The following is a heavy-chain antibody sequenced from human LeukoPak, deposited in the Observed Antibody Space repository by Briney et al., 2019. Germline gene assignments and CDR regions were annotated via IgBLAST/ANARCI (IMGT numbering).Heavy chain of an antibody. CDR3: ARNGGGKWNFIGD. D-gene: IGHD1-7*01. V-gene: IGHV4-61*02. J-gene: IGHJ4*02. CDR2: IHTSGST. Sequence: SQTLSLTCTVSGDFISSGNYYWNWIRQPAGKGLEWIGRIHTSGSTNYNPPLKSRVTISVDTSKNQFSLKLSSVTAADTAVYYCARNGGGKWNFIGDWGQGTLVIVSS. CDR1: GDFISSGNYY.